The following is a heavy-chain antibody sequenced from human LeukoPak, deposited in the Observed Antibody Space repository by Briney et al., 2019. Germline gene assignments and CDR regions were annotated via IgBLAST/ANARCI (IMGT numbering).Heavy chain of an antibody. CDR3: ARSYDSSGYYYYGMDV. J-gene: IGHJ6*02. CDR2: ISYDGSNK. D-gene: IGHD3-22*01. CDR1: GFTFSSYA. Sequence: PGRSLRLSCAASGFTFSSYAMHWVRQAPGKGLEWVAVISYDGSNKYYADSVKGRFTISRDNSKNTLYLQMNSLRAEDTAVYYCARSYDSSGYYYYGMDVWGQGTTVTVSS. V-gene: IGHV3-30*04.